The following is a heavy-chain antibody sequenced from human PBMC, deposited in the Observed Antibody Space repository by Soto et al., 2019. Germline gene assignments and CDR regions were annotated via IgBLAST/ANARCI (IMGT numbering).Heavy chain of an antibody. CDR2: IFYSGNT. V-gene: IGHV4-59*01. D-gene: IGHD6-6*01. Sequence: QVQLQESGPGLVKPSETLPLTCTGSGGSISSYYWSWIRQPPGRGLEWIGYIFYSGNTDYNPSLKSRVTMSRDTSKIQFSLRLSSVAAADTAVYYCARDRAYSTSRYDAFDIWGQGTMVTVSS. CDR3: ARDRAYSTSRYDAFDI. CDR1: GGSISSYY. J-gene: IGHJ3*02.